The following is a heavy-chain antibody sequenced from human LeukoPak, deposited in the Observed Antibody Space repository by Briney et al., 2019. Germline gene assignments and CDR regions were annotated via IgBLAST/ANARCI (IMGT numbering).Heavy chain of an antibody. CDR1: GYTFTSYG. V-gene: IGHV1-18*01. Sequence: ASVKVSCKASGYTFTSYGISWVRQAPGQGLEWMGWISAYNGNTNYAQKLQGRVTMTTDTSTSTAYMELRSLRSDDTAVYYCARGRGAAPLYWYLDLWGRGTLVTVSS. J-gene: IGHJ2*01. CDR3: ARGRGAAPLYWYLDL. D-gene: IGHD1-26*01. CDR2: ISAYNGNT.